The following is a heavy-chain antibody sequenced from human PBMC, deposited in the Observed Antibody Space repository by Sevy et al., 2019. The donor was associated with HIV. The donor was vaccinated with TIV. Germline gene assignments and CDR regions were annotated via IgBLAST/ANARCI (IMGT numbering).Heavy chain of an antibody. Sequence: GGSLRLSCAASGFTFSDYYMSWIRQDPGKGLEWVSYISSSGSTIYYADSVKGRFTISRDNAKNSLYLQMNSLRAEDTAVYYCARGGLGYCSGGSCYSINYYYYYGMDVWGQGTTVTVSS. J-gene: IGHJ6*02. CDR3: ARGGLGYCSGGSCYSINYYYYYGMDV. D-gene: IGHD2-15*01. V-gene: IGHV3-11*01. CDR2: ISSSGSTI. CDR1: GFTFSDYY.